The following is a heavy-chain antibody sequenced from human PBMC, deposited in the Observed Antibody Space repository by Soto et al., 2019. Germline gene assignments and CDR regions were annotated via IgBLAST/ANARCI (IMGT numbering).Heavy chain of an antibody. Sequence: EVQLVESGGGLVQPGGSLRLSCAASGFTFGGYYMTWVRQAPGRGLEWVANIKKDGSDKYYLGSLKGRFTISRDNAKSLLYLQMNGLRVEDTAVYYCARGRSDDYFAYWGRGTLVTVSS. CDR2: IKKDGSDK. CDR3: ARGRSDDYFAY. V-gene: IGHV3-7*01. CDR1: GFTFGGYY. D-gene: IGHD2-15*01. J-gene: IGHJ4*02.